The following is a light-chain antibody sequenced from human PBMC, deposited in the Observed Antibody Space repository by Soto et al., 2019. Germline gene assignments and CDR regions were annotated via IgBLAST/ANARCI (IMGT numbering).Light chain of an antibody. J-gene: IGLJ2*01. CDR2: GNT. CDR1: RSNIGAGYD. CDR3: SSYTSSSTHVV. V-gene: IGLV1-40*01. Sequence: QSVLTQPPSVSGAPGQRVTISCTGSRSNIGAGYDVHWYQQLPGTAPKLLIDGNTNRPSGIPDRFSGSKSGTSASLAITGLQAEDEADYYCSSYTSSSTHVVFGGGTKLTVL.